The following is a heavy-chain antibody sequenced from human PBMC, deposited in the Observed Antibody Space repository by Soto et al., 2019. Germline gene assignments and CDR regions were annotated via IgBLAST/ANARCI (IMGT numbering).Heavy chain of an antibody. CDR2: IRGFSPYT. CDR1: GFTFRTYT. D-gene: IGHD2-15*01. CDR3: ARDRGYDAHDFYYNAMDV. Sequence: LRLSCISSGFTFRTYTMNWVRQAPGKGLEWVSGIRGFSPYTFYAESVKGRFTISRDNAKSSLFLQMNSLRAEDTAVYYCARDRGYDAHDFYYNAMDVWGQGTTVTVSS. J-gene: IGHJ6*02. V-gene: IGHV3-21*01.